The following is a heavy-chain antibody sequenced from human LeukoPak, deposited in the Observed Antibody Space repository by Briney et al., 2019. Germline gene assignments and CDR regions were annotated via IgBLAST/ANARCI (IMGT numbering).Heavy chain of an antibody. CDR1: GGSISSGGYY. J-gene: IGHJ4*02. CDR3: ARASGRLEMATMGPRRFDY. V-gene: IGHV4-31*03. D-gene: IGHD5-24*01. CDR2: IYYSGST. Sequence: PSQTLSLTCTVSGGSISSGGYYWSWIRQHPGKGLEWIGYIYYSGSTYYNPSLKSRVTISVDTSKNQFSLKLSSVTAADTAVYYCARASGRLEMATMGPRRFDYWGQGTLVTVSS.